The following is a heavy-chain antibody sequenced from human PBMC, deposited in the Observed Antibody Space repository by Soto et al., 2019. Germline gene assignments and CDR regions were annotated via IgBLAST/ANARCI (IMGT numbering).Heavy chain of an antibody. CDR3: TRKLPGYCSSTSCFDPAFDI. J-gene: IGHJ3*02. V-gene: IGHV3-73*01. CDR2: IRSKASSYAT. Sequence: GGSLRLSCAASGFTFSGSAMHWVRQASGKGLEWVGRIRSKASSYATAYAASVKGRFTISRDDSKNTAYLQMNSLKTEDTAVYYCTRKLPGYCSSTSCFDPAFDIWGQGTMVTVSS. CDR1: GFTFSGSA. D-gene: IGHD2-2*01.